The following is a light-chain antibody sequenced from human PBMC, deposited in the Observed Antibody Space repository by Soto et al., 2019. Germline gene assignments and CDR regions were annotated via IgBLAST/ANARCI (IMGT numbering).Light chain of an antibody. CDR2: DAS. CDR1: QSVGSY. J-gene: IGKJ4*01. Sequence: ETVLTQSPATLSLSPGQRATFSCRASQSVGSYLAWYQQKPGQAPRLLIYDASNRATGIPARFSGSGSGTDFTLTITSLEPEDFAVYFCQQRTDWPLTFGGGTKLDIK. CDR3: QQRTDWPLT. V-gene: IGKV3-11*01.